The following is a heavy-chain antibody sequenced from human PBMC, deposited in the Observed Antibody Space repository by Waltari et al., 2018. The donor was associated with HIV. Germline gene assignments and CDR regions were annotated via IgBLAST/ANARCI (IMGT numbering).Heavy chain of an antibody. J-gene: IGHJ4*01. CDR2: ISNDGKKK. V-gene: IGHV3-30*04. D-gene: IGHD3-9*01. Sequence: QEQLVESGGGVVQPGRSLRLSCAASGFTFSNFAIHWVRQAPGKGLEWVALISNDGKKKYYTDSVKGRFIISRDNSKNTLYLQMNNLRAEDTAVYYCARDPDIRYYFDYWGHGTLVTVSS. CDR3: ARDPDIRYYFDY. CDR1: GFTFSNFA.